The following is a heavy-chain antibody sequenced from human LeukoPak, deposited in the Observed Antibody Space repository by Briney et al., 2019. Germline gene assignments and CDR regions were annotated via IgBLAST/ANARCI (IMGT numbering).Heavy chain of an antibody. CDR1: GFTFSNHW. D-gene: IGHD1-26*01. CDR3: AKDSSGSYIPFQH. Sequence: GGSLRLSCAASGFTFSNHWMNWVRQAPGKGLEWVANIKEDGSEKDYVDSVKGRFNISRDNAKNSLYLQMNSLRAEDTALYYCAKDSSGSYIPFQHWGQGTLVTVSS. CDR2: IKEDGSEK. V-gene: IGHV3-7*03. J-gene: IGHJ1*01.